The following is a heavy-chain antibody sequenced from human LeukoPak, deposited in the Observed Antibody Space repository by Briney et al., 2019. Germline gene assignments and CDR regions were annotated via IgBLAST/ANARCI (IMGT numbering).Heavy chain of an antibody. CDR1: GFTVSNSY. CDR2: IYVGGST. Sequence: GGSLRLSCAASGFTVSNSYMSWVRQVPGKGLEWVSMIYVGGSTFYAGSVKGRFTISRDNSKNTLYLQMDSLRAEDTAIYYCTRAALNDYAANWGQGSLVTVSS. J-gene: IGHJ4*02. CDR3: TRAALNDYAAN. V-gene: IGHV3-53*01. D-gene: IGHD4-17*01.